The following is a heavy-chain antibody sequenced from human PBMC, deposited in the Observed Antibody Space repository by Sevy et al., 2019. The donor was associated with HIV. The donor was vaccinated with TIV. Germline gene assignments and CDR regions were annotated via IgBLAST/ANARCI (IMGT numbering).Heavy chain of an antibody. CDR2: IKQDGSEI. D-gene: IGHD6-13*01. Sequence: GGSLRLSCAASGFTFSNYWMTWVRQAPGKGLEWVANIKQDGSEISYVDSMKGRFTISRDNAKNSMCLQMNNLRAEDTAVYYCARAGLPAAFDYWGLGTLVTVSS. CDR3: ARAGLPAAFDY. J-gene: IGHJ4*02. CDR1: GFTFSNYW. V-gene: IGHV3-7*01.